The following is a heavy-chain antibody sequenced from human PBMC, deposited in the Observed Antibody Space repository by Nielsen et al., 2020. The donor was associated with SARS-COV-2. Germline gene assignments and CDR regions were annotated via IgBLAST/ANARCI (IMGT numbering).Heavy chain of an antibody. CDR2: ISYDGSNK. Sequence: GESLKISCAASGFTFSSYGMHWVRQAPGKGLEWVAVISYDGSNKYYADSVKGRFTISRDNSKNTLYLQMNSLRAEDTAVYYCARALEYGMDVWGQGTTVTVSS. V-gene: IGHV3-30*03. J-gene: IGHJ6*02. CDR3: ARALEYGMDV. CDR1: GFTFSSYG.